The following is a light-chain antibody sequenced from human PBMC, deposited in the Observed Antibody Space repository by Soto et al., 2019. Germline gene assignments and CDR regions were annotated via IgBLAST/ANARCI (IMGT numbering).Light chain of an antibody. CDR1: QSLTGGY. CDR2: SAS. J-gene: IGKJ5*01. CDR3: QQNGSLPIT. Sequence: DIVLTQSPGTLSLSPGERATLSCRASQSLTGGYLAWFQQKPGQTPRLLIYSASNRATGIPDRFSGSGPGTDFTLTISRLVPEDFVVYYCQQNGSLPITFGQGTRLEIK. V-gene: IGKV3-20*01.